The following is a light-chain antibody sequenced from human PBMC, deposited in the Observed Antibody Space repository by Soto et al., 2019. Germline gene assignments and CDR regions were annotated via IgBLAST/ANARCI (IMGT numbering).Light chain of an antibody. J-gene: IGKJ4*01. Sequence: DIQMTQSPSPLSSSVRDKDTITCRASQSISSWLAWYQQKPGKAPKLLIYKASSLESGVPSRFSGSGSGTEFTLTISSLQPDDFATYYCQQYNSYPLTFGGGTRWISN. CDR2: KAS. CDR1: QSISSW. CDR3: QQYNSYPLT. V-gene: IGKV1-5*03.